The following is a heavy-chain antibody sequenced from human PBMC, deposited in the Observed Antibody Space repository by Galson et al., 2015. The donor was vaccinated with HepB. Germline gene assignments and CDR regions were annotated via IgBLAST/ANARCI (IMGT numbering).Heavy chain of an antibody. Sequence: SVKVSCKASGYTFTSYYMHWVRQAPGQGLEWMGIINPSGGSTSYAQKFQGRVTMTRDTSTSTVYMELSSLRSEDTAVYYCARVPYSSSWHRDGGYWFDPWGQGTLVTVSP. D-gene: IGHD6-13*01. V-gene: IGHV1-46*01. CDR2: INPSGGST. J-gene: IGHJ5*02. CDR3: ARVPYSSSWHRDGGYWFDP. CDR1: GYTFTSYY.